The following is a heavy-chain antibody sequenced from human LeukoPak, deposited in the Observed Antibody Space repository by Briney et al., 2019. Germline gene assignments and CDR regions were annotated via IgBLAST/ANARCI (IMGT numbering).Heavy chain of an antibody. D-gene: IGHD1-26*01. Sequence: PSETLSLTCAVYGGSFSGYYWSWIRQPPGKGLEWIGEINHSGSTNYNPSPKSRVTISVDTSKNQFSLKLSSVTAADTAVYYCARGGVGATHNWFDPWGQGTLVTVSS. V-gene: IGHV4-34*01. J-gene: IGHJ5*02. CDR3: ARGGVGATHNWFDP. CDR2: INHSGST. CDR1: GGSFSGYY.